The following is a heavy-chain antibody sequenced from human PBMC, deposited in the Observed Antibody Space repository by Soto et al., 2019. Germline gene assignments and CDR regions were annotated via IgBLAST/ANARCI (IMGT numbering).Heavy chain of an antibody. D-gene: IGHD3-10*01. V-gene: IGHV4-34*01. CDR3: VRYGSGSYMKGMDV. Sequence: SETLSLTCAVYGGSFSGYYWSWIRQPPGKGLEWFGEINHSGSTNYNPSLKSRVTISVDTSKNQFSLKLSSVTAADTAVYYCVRYGSGSYMKGMDVWGQGTTVTVSS. CDR2: INHSGST. J-gene: IGHJ6*02. CDR1: GGSFSGYY.